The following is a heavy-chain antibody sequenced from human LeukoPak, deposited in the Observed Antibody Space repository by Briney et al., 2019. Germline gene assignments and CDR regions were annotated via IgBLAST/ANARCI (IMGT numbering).Heavy chain of an antibody. CDR2: INPNSGGT. V-gene: IGHV1-2*02. D-gene: IGHD6-6*01. CDR1: GYRFTGYY. Sequence: ASVKVSCKASGYRFTGYYIHWLRQVPGQGLEWMGWINPNSGGTNYAQKFQGRVTMTRDTSISTAYMELSRLRSDDTAVYYCARSSSSVYYYYYYMGVWGKGTTVTVSS. CDR3: ARSSSSVYYYYYYMGV. J-gene: IGHJ6*03.